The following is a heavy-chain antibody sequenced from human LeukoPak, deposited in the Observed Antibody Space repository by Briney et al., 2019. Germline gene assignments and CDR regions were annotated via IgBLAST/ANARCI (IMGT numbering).Heavy chain of an antibody. CDR1: GGTFSSYA. CDR3: ARAAVASSYFDY. J-gene: IGHJ4*02. V-gene: IGHV1-69*04. CDR2: VIPILGIA. D-gene: IGHD6-19*01. Sequence: VASVKVSCKASGGTFSSYAISWVQQAPGQGLEWMGRVIPILGIANYAQKFQGRVTITADKSTSTAYMELSSLRSEDTAVYYCARAAVASSYFDYWGQGTLVTVSS.